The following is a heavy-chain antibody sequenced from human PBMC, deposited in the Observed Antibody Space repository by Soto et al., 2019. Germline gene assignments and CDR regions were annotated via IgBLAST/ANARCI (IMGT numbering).Heavy chain of an antibody. D-gene: IGHD3-22*01. Sequence: QVQLQESGPGLVKPSQTLSLTCTVSGGSISSGDYYWSWIRQPPGKGLEWIGYIYYSGSTYCNPSLKSRVTISVDTSKNQFSLQLSSVTAADTAVYYCARVPKGDQYYYHNSGYYYGLFDYWGQGTLVTVSS. CDR1: GGSISSGDYY. CDR2: IYYSGST. CDR3: ARVPKGDQYYYHNSGYYYGLFDY. J-gene: IGHJ4*02. V-gene: IGHV4-30-4*01.